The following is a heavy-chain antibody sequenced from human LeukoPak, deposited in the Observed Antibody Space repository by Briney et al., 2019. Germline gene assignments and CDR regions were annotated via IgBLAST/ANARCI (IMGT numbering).Heavy chain of an antibody. CDR2: INHSGST. CDR1: GGSFSGYY. V-gene: IGHV4-34*01. CDR3: AKGGGMRIYGGYYRYPFDY. Sequence: SETLSLTCAVYGGSFSGYYWSWIRQPPGKGLEWIGEINHSGSTNYNPSLKSRVTISVDTSKNQFSLKLSPVTAADTAVYYCAKGGGMRIYGGYYRYPFDYWGQGTLVTVSS. J-gene: IGHJ4*02. D-gene: IGHD5-12*01.